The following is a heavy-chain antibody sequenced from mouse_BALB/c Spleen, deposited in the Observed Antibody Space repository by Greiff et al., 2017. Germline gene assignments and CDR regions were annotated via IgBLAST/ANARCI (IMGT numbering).Heavy chain of an antibody. J-gene: IGHJ3*01. CDR2: ISSGGGST. D-gene: IGHD2-4*01. V-gene: IGHV5-12-1*01. Sequence: EVKVVESGGGLVKPGGSLKLSCAASGFAFSSYDMSWVRQTPEKRLEWVAYISSGGGSTYYPDTVKGRFTISRDNAKNTLYLQMSSLKSEDTAMYYCARQGYDYDEAWFAYWGQGTLVTVSA. CDR3: ARQGYDYDEAWFAY. CDR1: GFAFSSYD.